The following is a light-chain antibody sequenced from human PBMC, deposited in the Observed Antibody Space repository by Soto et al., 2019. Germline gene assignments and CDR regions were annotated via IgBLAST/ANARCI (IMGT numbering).Light chain of an antibody. Sequence: DIQMTQTPFTLSASIGDSVTITCRASQSPSRWLAWYQQKAGKXPKXXIYDTSSLESGVPSRFSGRGSGTELTLTISSLQPDDFEIYYCQQYKGSPPSFGQGTKVDIK. J-gene: IGKJ2*03. CDR1: QSPSRW. CDR2: DTS. CDR3: QQYKGSPPS. V-gene: IGKV1-5*01.